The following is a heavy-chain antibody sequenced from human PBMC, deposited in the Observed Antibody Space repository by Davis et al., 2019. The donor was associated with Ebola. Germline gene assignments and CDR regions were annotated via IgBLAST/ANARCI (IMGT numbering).Heavy chain of an antibody. CDR1: GVSITSYY. V-gene: IGHV4-59*08. J-gene: IGHJ5*02. CDR2: SHYSGST. D-gene: IGHD6-13*01. CDR3: ARRGTSSWYAGWFDP. Sequence: SETLSLTCTVSGVSITSYYWSWVRQPPGKGLEWIGYSHYSGSTNYNPSLKSRVTISVDTSKNQFSLKLSSVTAADTAMYYCARRGTSSWYAGWFDPWGQGTLVTVSS.